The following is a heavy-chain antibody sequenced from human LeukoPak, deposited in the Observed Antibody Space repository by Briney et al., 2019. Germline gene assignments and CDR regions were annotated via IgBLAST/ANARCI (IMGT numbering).Heavy chain of an antibody. J-gene: IGHJ4*02. CDR1: GYSISSGYY. V-gene: IGHV4-38-2*02. CDR3: ARHPVGEPFDY. D-gene: IGHD3-16*01. CDR2: IYHSGST. Sequence: PSETLSLTCTVSGYSISSGYYWGWIRQPPGKGLAWIGSIYHSGSTYYNPSLKSRVTISVDTSKNQFSLKLSSVTAADTAVYYCARHPVGEPFDYWGQGTLVTVSS.